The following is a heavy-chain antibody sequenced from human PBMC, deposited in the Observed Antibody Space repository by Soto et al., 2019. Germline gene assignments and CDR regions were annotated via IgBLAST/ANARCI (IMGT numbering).Heavy chain of an antibody. CDR3: ARDNPPLGY. V-gene: IGHV1-18*01. CDR1: GYTFTSYG. J-gene: IGHJ4*02. CDR2: ISAYNGNT. Sequence: QVQLVQSGAEVKKPGASVKVSCKASGYTFTSYGISWVRQAPGQGLEWMGWISAYNGNTNYAQKLQGRAPMTTHTPTATAYMGLRSLRSDDTAVYYCARDNPPLGYWGQGTLVTVSS.